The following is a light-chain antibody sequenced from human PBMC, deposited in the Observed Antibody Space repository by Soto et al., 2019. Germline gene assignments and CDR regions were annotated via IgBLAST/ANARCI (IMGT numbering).Light chain of an antibody. CDR3: QNYNSAPRT. J-gene: IGKJ1*01. CDR1: QGINNY. CDR2: AAS. Sequence: DIQMTQSPSSLSASVGDRVTITCRASQGINNYLAWYQQRPGKVPRLLIYAASTLQSGFPSRFRGSRSGTDFTLTIRGLQPEDVATYFCQNYNSAPRTFGQGTKVDIK. V-gene: IGKV1-27*01.